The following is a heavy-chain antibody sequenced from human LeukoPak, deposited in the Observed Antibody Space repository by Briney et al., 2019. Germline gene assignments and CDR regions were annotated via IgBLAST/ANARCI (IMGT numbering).Heavy chain of an antibody. Sequence: SGTLSLTCAVSGGSISSSNWWSWVRQPPGKGLEWIGEIYHSGSTNYNPSLKSRVTISVDKSKNQFSLKLSSVTAADTAVYYCASLYGDYGVVYYYGMDVWGQGTTVTLSS. CDR3: ASLYGDYGVVYYYGMDV. J-gene: IGHJ6*02. V-gene: IGHV4-4*02. CDR1: GGSISSSNW. D-gene: IGHD4-17*01. CDR2: IYHSGST.